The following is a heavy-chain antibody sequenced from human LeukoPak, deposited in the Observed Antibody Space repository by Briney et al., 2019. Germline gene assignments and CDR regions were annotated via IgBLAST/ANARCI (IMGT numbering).Heavy chain of an antibody. J-gene: IGHJ4*02. CDR3: ARDRKGAAYYFDY. CDR2: ISAYNGNT. CDR1: GYTFTNYG. V-gene: IGHV1-18*01. Sequence: GASVKVSCKASGYTFTNYGISWVRQAPGQGLEWMGWISAYNGNTNYAQNLQGRVTMTRHMSTSTVYMELSSLRSEDTAVYYCARDRKGAAYYFDYWGQGTLVTVSS. D-gene: IGHD1-14*01.